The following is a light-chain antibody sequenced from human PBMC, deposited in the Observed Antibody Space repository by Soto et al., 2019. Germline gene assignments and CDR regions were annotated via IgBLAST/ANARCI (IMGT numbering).Light chain of an antibody. J-gene: IGKJ2*01. CDR2: SAS. CDR3: QQAHSFPYT. CDR1: QGIASW. Sequence: DIQMTPSPSSVSASVGDRVTITCRASQGIASWLAWYQQKPGNAPNLLIYSASGLQGGVPSRFSGSGSGTDFTLTISSLQPEDFATYYCQQAHSFPYTFGQGTKLEIK. V-gene: IGKV1-12*01.